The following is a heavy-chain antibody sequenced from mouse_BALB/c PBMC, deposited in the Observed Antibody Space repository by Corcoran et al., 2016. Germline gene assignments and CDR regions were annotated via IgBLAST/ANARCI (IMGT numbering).Heavy chain of an antibody. CDR1: GYTFTNYG. V-gene: IGHV9-3-1*01. CDR2: INTYTGEP. D-gene: IGHD1-1*01. CDR3: ARWYYGSSYLFDY. J-gene: IGHJ2*01. Sequence: QIQLVQSGPELKKPGETVKISCKASGYTFTNYGMNWVKQAPGKGLKWMGWINTYTGEPTYADDFKGRFAFSLETSVSTAYLQINNLKNEDTATYFCARWYYGSSYLFDYWGQGTTLTVSS.